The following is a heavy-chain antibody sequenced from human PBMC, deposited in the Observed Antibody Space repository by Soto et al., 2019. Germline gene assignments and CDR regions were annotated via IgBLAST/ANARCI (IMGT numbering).Heavy chain of an antibody. J-gene: IGHJ4*02. V-gene: IGHV4-4*07. D-gene: IGHD3-3*01. CDR3: ARGGQDFWSGPFDY. Sequence: SETMSLTCTVSGGSISNYFCNWIRQPAGKGLEWIGRIDNSGSTNYNPSLKSRITMSADTSRNQFSLKLNSVTAADTAAYYFARGGQDFWSGPFDYWGQGDLVTVSS. CDR1: GGSISNYF. CDR2: IDNSGST.